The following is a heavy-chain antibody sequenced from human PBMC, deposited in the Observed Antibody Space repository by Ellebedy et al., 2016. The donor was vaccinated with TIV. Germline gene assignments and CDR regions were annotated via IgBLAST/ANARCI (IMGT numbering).Heavy chain of an antibody. CDR1: GFTLSSYG. CDR3: AKEANWGLEY. D-gene: IGHD7-27*01. V-gene: IGHV3-23*01. J-gene: IGHJ4*02. CDR2: ISGSGGNA. Sequence: GESLKISCAASGFTLSSYGMSWVRQAPGKGLEWVSDISGSGGNAYYADSVKGRFTISRDNSKNTLFLQTNTLRAEDTAVYYCAKEANWGLEYWGQGTLVTVSS.